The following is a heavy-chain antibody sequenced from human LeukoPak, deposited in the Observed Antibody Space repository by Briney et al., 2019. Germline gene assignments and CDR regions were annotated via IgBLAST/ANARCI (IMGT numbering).Heavy chain of an antibody. D-gene: IGHD1-26*01. Sequence: PSETLSLTCAVSGGSISSSNWWSWVRQPPGKGLEWIGEIYHSGSTNYNPSLKSRVTISVDKSKNQFSLKLSSVTAADTAVYYCARALDSGSYYYGMDVWGQGTTVTVSS. CDR2: IYHSGST. CDR3: ARALDSGSYYYGMDV. CDR1: GGSISSSNW. J-gene: IGHJ6*02. V-gene: IGHV4-4*02.